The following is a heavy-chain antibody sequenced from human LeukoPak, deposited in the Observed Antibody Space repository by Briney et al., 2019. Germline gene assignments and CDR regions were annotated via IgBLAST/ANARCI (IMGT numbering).Heavy chain of an antibody. CDR1: GFPFSLYA. D-gene: IGHD6-13*01. Sequence: GGSLQLSCSASGFPFSLYAMQWVRQAPGKGLEYVSAISSSGGSTYYADSVKGRFTISRDNSKNTLYFQMSSLRTEDAAVYYCVKAYSSNWGHFDYWGQGTLVTVSS. CDR3: VKAYSSNWGHFDY. V-gene: IGHV3-64D*06. J-gene: IGHJ4*02. CDR2: ISSSGGST.